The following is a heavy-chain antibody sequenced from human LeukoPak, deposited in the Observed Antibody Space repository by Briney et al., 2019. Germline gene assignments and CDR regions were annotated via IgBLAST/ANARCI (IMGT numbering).Heavy chain of an antibody. J-gene: IGHJ4*02. CDR1: GGSISSYY. V-gene: IGHV4-59*01. CDR3: ARGSDYGWDY. Sequence: SSETLSLTCTVSGGSISSYYWSWIRQPPGKGLEWIGYIYYSGSTNYNPSLKSRVTISVDTSKNQFSLKLSSVTAADTALYYCARGSDYGWDYWGQGTLVTVSS. D-gene: IGHD4/OR15-4a*01. CDR2: IYYSGST.